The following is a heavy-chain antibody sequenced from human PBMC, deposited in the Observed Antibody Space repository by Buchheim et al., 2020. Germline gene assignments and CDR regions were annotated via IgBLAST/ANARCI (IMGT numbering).Heavy chain of an antibody. Sequence: QVHLVESGGGEVQPGGSLRLSCGASGFTFNIHAMHWVRQAPGKGLEWMTSISHDGKVIFYTDSVKGRFTISRDNSKNMLYLHINGLRPDDTAVYYCATNPYREYWFDPWGQGT. CDR1: GFTFNIHA. CDR3: ATNPYREYWFDP. J-gene: IGHJ5*02. CDR2: ISHDGKVI. V-gene: IGHV3-30*04.